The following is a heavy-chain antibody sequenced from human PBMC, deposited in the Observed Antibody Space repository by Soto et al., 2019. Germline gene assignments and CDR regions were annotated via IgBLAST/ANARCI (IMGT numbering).Heavy chain of an antibody. J-gene: IGHJ6*02. CDR1: GFTFSSYS. D-gene: IGHD6-6*01. V-gene: IGHV3-21*01. CDR3: ARDLRIAARPTEYYYYGMDV. Sequence: GSLRLSCAASGFTFSSYSMNWVRQAPGKGLEWVSSISSSSSYIYYADSVKGRFTISRDNAKNSLYLQMNSLRAEDTAVYYCARDLRIAARPTEYYYYGMDVWGQGTTVTVSS. CDR2: ISSSSSYI.